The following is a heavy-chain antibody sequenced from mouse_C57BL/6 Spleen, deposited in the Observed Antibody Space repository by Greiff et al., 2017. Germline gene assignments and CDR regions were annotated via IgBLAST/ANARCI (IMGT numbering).Heavy chain of an antibody. CDR2: LYPGDGDT. CDR1: GYAFSSYW. Sequence: QVQLQQSGAELVKPGASVKISCKASGYAFSSYWLNWVKQRPGKGLAWIGQLYPGDGDTNYNGKFKGKATLTADKSSSTAYMQLSSLTSENSAVYFCARRRPPYAMDYWGQGTSVTVSS. CDR3: ARRRPPYAMDY. V-gene: IGHV1-80*01. J-gene: IGHJ4*01.